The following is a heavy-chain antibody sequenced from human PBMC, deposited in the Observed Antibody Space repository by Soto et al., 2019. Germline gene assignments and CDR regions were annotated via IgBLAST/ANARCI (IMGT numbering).Heavy chain of an antibody. Sequence: PGGSLRLSCAASGFTFSSYSMNWVRQAPGKGLEWVSYISSSSSTIYYADSVKGRFTISRDNAKNSLYLQMNSLRAEDTAVYYCARADLYYDILTGSNWFDPWGQGTLVTVSS. CDR3: ARADLYYDILTGSNWFDP. V-gene: IGHV3-48*01. CDR2: ISSSSSTI. D-gene: IGHD3-9*01. CDR1: GFTFSSYS. J-gene: IGHJ5*02.